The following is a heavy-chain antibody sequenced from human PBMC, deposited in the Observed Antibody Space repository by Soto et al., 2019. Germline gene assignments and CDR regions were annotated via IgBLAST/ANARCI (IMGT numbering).Heavy chain of an antibody. Sequence: ASVTVSCQASGYTFTSYAMHWVRQAPGQRLEWMGWINAGNGNTKYSQKFQGRVTITRDTSASTAYMELSSLRSEDTAVYYCARGTGTTDWFDPWGQGTLVTVSS. CDR3: ARGTGTTDWFDP. CDR1: GYTFTSYA. CDR2: INAGNGNT. V-gene: IGHV1-3*01. J-gene: IGHJ5*02. D-gene: IGHD1-7*01.